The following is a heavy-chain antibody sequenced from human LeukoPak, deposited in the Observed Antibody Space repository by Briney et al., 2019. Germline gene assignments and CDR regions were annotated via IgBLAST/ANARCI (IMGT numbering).Heavy chain of an antibody. Sequence: GGSLRLSCAASGFTFSSYGMHWVRQAPGKGLEWVALISYDGSNKYYADSVKGRFTISRDNSKNTLYLQMNSLRAEDTAVYYCAKDFYYYGSGSDAFDIWGQGTMVTVSS. CDR3: AKDFYYYGSGSDAFDI. J-gene: IGHJ3*02. CDR1: GFTFSSYG. CDR2: ISYDGSNK. V-gene: IGHV3-30*18. D-gene: IGHD3-10*01.